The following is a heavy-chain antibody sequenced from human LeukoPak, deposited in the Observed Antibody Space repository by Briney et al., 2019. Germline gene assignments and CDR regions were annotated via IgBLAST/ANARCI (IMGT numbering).Heavy chain of an antibody. CDR1: GFTFSSYW. Sequence: GGSLRLSCAASGFTFSSYWMSWVRQAPGKGLEWVANIKQDGSEKYYVDFVKGRFTISRDNAKNSLYLQMNSLRAEDTAVYYCARETGSSGWFDTSDALDIWGQGTVVTVSS. CDR3: ARETGSSGWFDTSDALDI. CDR2: IKQDGSEK. V-gene: IGHV3-7*01. J-gene: IGHJ3*02. D-gene: IGHD6-13*01.